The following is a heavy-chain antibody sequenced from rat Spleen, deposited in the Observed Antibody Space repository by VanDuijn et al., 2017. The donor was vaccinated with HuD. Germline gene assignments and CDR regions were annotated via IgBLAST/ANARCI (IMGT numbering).Heavy chain of an antibody. D-gene: IGHD1-1*01. V-gene: IGHV1-57*01. CDR3: ARSGWDY. CDR1: GYTFTSND. J-gene: IGHJ2*01. CDR2: VNTGSGSP. Sequence: QVQLQQSGTDLAKPGSSVKISCKASGYTFTSNDISWIKQTTGQGLEYIGHVNTGSGSPYYNEKFKDKATLTVDKASGTAFMKLSSLAPEDTAVYFCARSGWDYWGQGVMVTVSS.